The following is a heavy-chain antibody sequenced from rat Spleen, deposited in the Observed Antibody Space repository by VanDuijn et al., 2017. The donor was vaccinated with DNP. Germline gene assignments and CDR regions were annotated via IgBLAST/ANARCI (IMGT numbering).Heavy chain of an antibody. V-gene: IGHV5S10*01. CDR3: TTGYYNGYYHGY. CDR1: GFTFSDYN. J-gene: IGHJ2*01. D-gene: IGHD1-12*03. CDR2: ITYDGGRT. Sequence: EVQLVESGGGLVQPGKSLKLSCAASGFTFSDYNMAWVRQAPKKGLEWVATITYDGGRTYYRDSVKGRFTISRDDAKNTLYLQMDSLRSEDTATYYCTTGYYNGYYHGYWGQGVMVTVSS.